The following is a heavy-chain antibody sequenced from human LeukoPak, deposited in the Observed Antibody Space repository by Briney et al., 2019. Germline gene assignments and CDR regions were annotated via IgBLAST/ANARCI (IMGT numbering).Heavy chain of an antibody. V-gene: IGHV4-38-2*02. CDR3: ARDTRYYYDSSGYFYLGFDY. D-gene: IGHD3-22*01. CDR2: IYHSGNT. CDR1: GYSISSGHY. Sequence: SETLSLTCAVSGYSISSGHYWAWVRQPPGKGVEWIGSIYHSGNTYYNASLKSRVSISVDTSKNQFSLKLTSMTAADTAIYYCARDTRYYYDSSGYFYLGFDYWGQGTLVTVSS. J-gene: IGHJ4*02.